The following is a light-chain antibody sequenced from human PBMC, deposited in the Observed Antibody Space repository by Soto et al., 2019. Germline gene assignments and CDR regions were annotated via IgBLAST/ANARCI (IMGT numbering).Light chain of an antibody. CDR2: GNI. J-gene: IGLJ3*02. CDR3: HPYDRGLSGVV. Sequence: QSVLTQPPAVSGAPGQRVTISCSGSSSNIGSHYDVHWYQQIPGTAPKLLIYGNINRPSGVPDRFSGSRSDTSASLAITGLRAGDELVFYCHPYDRGLSGVVFGGGTKLPVL. V-gene: IGLV1-40*01. CDR1: SSNIGSHYD.